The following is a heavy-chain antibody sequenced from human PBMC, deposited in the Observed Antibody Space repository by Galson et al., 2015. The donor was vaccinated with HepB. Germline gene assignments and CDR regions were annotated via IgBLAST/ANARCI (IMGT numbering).Heavy chain of an antibody. CDR2: ITSTSSTI. V-gene: IGHV3-48*02. CDR1: GFTFSNYG. Sequence: LRLSCAASGFTFSNYGMNWVRQAPGKGLEWVSYITSTSSTIYYADSVKGRFTMSRDNAKNSLYLQMDSLRDEDTAVHYCARDQLGYCSAKTCYNSHAFDIWGRGTMVTVSS. J-gene: IGHJ3*02. D-gene: IGHD2-2*02. CDR3: ARDQLGYCSAKTCYNSHAFDI.